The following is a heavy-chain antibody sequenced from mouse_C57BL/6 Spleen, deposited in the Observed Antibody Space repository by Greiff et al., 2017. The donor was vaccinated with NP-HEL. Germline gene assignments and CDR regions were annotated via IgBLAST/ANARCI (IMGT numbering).Heavy chain of an antibody. V-gene: IGHV1-42*01. CDR1: GYSFTGYY. Sequence: VQLQQSGPELVKPGASVKISCKASGYSFTGYYMNWVKQSPEKSLEWIGEINPSTGGTTYNQKFKAKATLTVDKSSSTAYMQLKSLTSEDSAVYYCARRDYDYDGSWFAYWGQGTLVTVSA. D-gene: IGHD2-4*01. CDR3: ARRDYDYDGSWFAY. CDR2: INPSTGGT. J-gene: IGHJ3*01.